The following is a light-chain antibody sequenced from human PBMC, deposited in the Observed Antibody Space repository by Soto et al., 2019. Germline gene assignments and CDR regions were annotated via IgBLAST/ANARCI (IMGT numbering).Light chain of an antibody. J-gene: IGLJ2*01. CDR2: DDG. Sequence: SYELTQPPSVSVAPGQTARITCGGNNIGSKAVHWYQQKPGQAPVLVLYDDGYRPSGIPERFSGANSGNTATLTISRVEAGDEADYYCHVWDNSDHCVIFGGGTKLTVL. CDR1: NIGSKA. CDR3: HVWDNSDHCVI. V-gene: IGLV3-21*02.